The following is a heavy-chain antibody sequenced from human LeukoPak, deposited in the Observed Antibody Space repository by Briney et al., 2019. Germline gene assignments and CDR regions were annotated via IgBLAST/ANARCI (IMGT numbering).Heavy chain of an antibody. Sequence: GGSLRLSCAASGFTFSSYWMHWVRQAPGKGLVWVSRIKSDGSTNYADSVKGRFTISRDNAKNTVSLQMNSLRDEDTGVYYCARAPSEIGGYYPEYFRHWGQGTVDTVSS. CDR2: IKSDGST. CDR3: ARAPSEIGGYYPEYFRH. V-gene: IGHV3-74*01. CDR1: GFTFSSYW. D-gene: IGHD3-22*01. J-gene: IGHJ1*01.